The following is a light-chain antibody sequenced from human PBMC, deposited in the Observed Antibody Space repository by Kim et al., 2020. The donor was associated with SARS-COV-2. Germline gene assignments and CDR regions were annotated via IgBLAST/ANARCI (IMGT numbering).Light chain of an antibody. V-gene: IGLV3-9*01. Sequence: SVALGQTARITCGGNNIVTKNVHWYQQKPGQAPVLVMYRDTNRPSGIPERFSGSNSGNTATLTISRAQAGDEADYYCQVWDSSTWVFGGGTNLSVL. J-gene: IGLJ3*02. CDR2: RDT. CDR1: NIVTKN. CDR3: QVWDSSTWV.